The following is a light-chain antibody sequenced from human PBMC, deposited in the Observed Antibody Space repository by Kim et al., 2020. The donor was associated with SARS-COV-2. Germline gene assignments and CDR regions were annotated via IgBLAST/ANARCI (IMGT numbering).Light chain of an antibody. CDR2: GAS. J-gene: IGKJ1*01. Sequence: SPGERATLSCRASESISSSYLDWFQQKPGQAPRLLIYGASSRATGFPDRFSGSRSGTDFTLTISRLEPEDFAVYYCQQYASSPWTFGQGTKVDIK. V-gene: IGKV3-20*01. CDR3: QQYASSPWT. CDR1: ESISSSY.